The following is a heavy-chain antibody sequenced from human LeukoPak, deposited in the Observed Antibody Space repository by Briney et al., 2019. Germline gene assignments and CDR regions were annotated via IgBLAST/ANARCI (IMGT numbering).Heavy chain of an antibody. CDR3: ARSLYYYGSGSYGGDWFDP. V-gene: IGHV1-69*06. J-gene: IGHJ5*02. CDR1: GGTFSSYA. Sequence: SVKVSCKASGGTFSSYAISWVRQAPGQGLEWMGGIIPIFGTANYAQKFQGRVTITADKSTSTAYMELSSLRSEDTAVYYCARSLYYYGSGSYGGDWFDPWGQGTLVTVSS. CDR2: IIPIFGTA. D-gene: IGHD3-10*01.